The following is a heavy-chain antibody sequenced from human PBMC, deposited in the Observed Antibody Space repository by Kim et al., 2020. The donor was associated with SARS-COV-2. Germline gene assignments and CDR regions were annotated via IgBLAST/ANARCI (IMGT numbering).Heavy chain of an antibody. V-gene: IGHV6-1*01. CDR1: RDSVSSNSAA. D-gene: IGHD3-9*01. CDR2: TYYRSKWYK. Sequence: SQTLSLTCAISRDSVSSNSAAWNWIRQSPSRGLEWLGRTYYRSKWYKDYAASLGNRININPDTSTNQLSLQLNYVTPEDTALYYCTRENSGFRGFDIWGHGTLVTVSS. J-gene: IGHJ3*02. CDR3: TRENSGFRGFDI.